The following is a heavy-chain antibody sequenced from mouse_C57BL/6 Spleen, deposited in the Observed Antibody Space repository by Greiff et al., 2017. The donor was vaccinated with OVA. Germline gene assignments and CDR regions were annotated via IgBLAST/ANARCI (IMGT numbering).Heavy chain of an antibody. D-gene: IGHD1-1*01. J-gene: IGHJ2*01. V-gene: IGHV1-64*01. CDR3: ARGGFTTVVFDY. CDR2: IHPNSGST. Sequence: QVQLQQPGAELVKPGASVKLSCKASGYTFTSYWMHWVKQRPGQGLEWIGMIHPNSGSTNYNEKFKSKATLTVDTSSSTAYMQLSSLTSEDSAVYYCARGGFTTVVFDYWGQGTTLTVSS. CDR1: GYTFTSYW.